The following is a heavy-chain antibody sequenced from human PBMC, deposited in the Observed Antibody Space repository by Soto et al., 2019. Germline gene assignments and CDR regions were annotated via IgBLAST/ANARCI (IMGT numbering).Heavy chain of an antibody. CDR2: IWFDGSNK. CDR3: AGDGIGGTAFRGFCDY. V-gene: IGHV3-33*01. Sequence: QEQLVQSGGGVVQPGRSLRLSCAASASIFSGYGMHWVRQAPGKGLEWVAVIWFDGSNKYYADSVKGRFTISRDNSNNMLYLQMDSLRAEDTAVYYCAGDGIGGTAFRGFCDYWGQGTLVTVSS. D-gene: IGHD1-7*01. CDR1: ASIFSGYG. J-gene: IGHJ4*02.